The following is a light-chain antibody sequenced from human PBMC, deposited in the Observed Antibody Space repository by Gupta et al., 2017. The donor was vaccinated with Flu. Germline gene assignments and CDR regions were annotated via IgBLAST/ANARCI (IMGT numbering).Light chain of an antibody. J-gene: IGKJ2*01. CDR2: AAS. V-gene: IGKV1-39*01. CDR3: QQSYSSIF. CDR1: QKINNY. Sequence: SPSSLSASVGDRVTSTCRERQKINNYLDWYQQKPGKAPKLMIYAASRRQSGGPERFSGSGYGKDFTLTSSRRQNEDFAIYYGQQSYSSIFFGQGTKVDIK.